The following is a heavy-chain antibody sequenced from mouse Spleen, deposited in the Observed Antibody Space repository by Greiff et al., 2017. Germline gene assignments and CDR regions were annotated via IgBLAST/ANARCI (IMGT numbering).Heavy chain of an antibody. J-gene: IGHJ2*01. CDR2: IDPETGGT. CDR3: ARYGSSPYFDY. CDR1: GYTFTDYE. V-gene: IGHV1-15*01. D-gene: IGHD1-1*01. Sequence: QVQLQQSGAELVRPGASVTLSCKASGYTFTDYEMHWVKQTPVHGLEWIGAIDPETGGTAYNQKFKGKATLTADKSSSTAYMQLSSLTSEDSAVYYCARYGSSPYFDYWGQGTTLTVSS.